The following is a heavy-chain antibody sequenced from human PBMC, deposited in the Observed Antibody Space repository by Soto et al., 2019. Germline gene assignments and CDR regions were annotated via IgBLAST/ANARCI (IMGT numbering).Heavy chain of an antibody. CDR2: ISGSNGDT. D-gene: IGHD6-19*01. J-gene: IGHJ4*02. CDR1: GYTFINYG. V-gene: IGHV1-18*01. Sequence: VQLVQSGAEVKESGASVKVSCKASGYTFINYGVAWVRRAPGQGPEWMGWISGSNGDTKYAQNLQNRVSLTTDTSTNTAYMELRSLRLDDTAIYFCGRGGLAVSGTYDYWGQGTLVTVSS. CDR3: GRGGLAVSGTYDY.